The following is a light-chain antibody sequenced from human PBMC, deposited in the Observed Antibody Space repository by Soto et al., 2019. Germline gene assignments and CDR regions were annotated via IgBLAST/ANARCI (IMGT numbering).Light chain of an antibody. CDR1: SSNIGAGYD. J-gene: IGLJ2*01. V-gene: IGLV1-40*01. CDR2: GNT. CDR3: LSFDSSLSVV. Sequence: QAVVTQPPSVSGAPGQRVTISCTGSSSNIGAGYDVHWYQQLPGRAPKLLIYGNTNRPSGVPDRFSGSKSGTSASLAITALQAEDEADYYCLSFDSSLSVVFGGGTKLTVL.